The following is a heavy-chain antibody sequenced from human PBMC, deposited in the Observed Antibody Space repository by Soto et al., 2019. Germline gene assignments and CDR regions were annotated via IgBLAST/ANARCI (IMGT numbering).Heavy chain of an antibody. V-gene: IGHV3-23*01. CDR3: AKEVPYASLPKGLLAP. Sequence: PGGSLRLSCVASGFTFSSYAMSWVRQAPGKGLEWVSAISDTGSSTYYADSVKGRFTVSRDNSKNTLYLQLNSLRVEDTAVYYCAKEVPYASLPKGLLAPCGLGTLVTVSS. D-gene: IGHD2-2*01. CDR2: ISDTGSST. CDR1: GFTFSSYA. J-gene: IGHJ5*02.